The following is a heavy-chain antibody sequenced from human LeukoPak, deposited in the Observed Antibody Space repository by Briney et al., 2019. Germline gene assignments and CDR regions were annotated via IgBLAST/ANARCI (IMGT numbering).Heavy chain of an antibody. V-gene: IGHV3-30*18. CDR3: AKDWSHYNWNDQPYYYGMDV. J-gene: IGHJ6*02. CDR1: GFTVSSNY. Sequence: GGSLRLSCAASGFTVSSNYMSWVRQAPGKGLEWVAVISYDGSNKYYADSVKGRFTISRDNSKNTLYLQMNSLRAEDTAVYYCAKDWSHYNWNDQPYYYGMDVWGQGTTVTVSS. D-gene: IGHD1-20*01. CDR2: ISYDGSNK.